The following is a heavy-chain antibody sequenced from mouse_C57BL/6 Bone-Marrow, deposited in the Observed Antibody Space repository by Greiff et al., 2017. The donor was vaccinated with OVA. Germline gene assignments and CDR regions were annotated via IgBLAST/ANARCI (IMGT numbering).Heavy chain of an antibody. J-gene: IGHJ3*01. CDR3: ARLGYYGSSPFAY. D-gene: IGHD1-1*01. CDR1: GFTFSDYG. Sequence: EVMLVESGGGLVKPGGSLKLSCAASGFTFSDYGMHWVRQAPEKGLEWVAYISSGSSTIYYADTVKGRFTISRDNAKNTLFLQMTSLRSEDTAMYYCARLGYYGSSPFAYWGQGTLVTVSA. V-gene: IGHV5-17*01. CDR2: ISSGSSTI.